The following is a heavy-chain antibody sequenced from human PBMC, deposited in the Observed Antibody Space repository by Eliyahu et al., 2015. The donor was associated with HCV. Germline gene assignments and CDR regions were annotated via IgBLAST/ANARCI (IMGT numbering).Heavy chain of an antibody. CDR2: IYTSGST. Sequence: QVLLQDSGPGLVKPSXXLXXTXTXSGASLNNXYWSWIRQPAGKGLEWIGRIYTSGSTNYNPSLRSRVTMSVDTSRNQFSLKLTSVTAADTAVYYCARGSIAPDVWGQGTTVIVSS. D-gene: IGHD6-6*01. CDR1: GASLNNXY. CDR3: ARGSIAPDV. J-gene: IGHJ6*02. V-gene: IGHV4-4*07.